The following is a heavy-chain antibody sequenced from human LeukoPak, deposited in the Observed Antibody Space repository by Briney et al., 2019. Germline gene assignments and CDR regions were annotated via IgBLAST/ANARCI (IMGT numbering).Heavy chain of an antibody. V-gene: IGHV4-59*08. CDR3: ARRRHCSGETCYYFDY. Sequence: SETVSLACTLSGRSVSIYYWGWIRHPPAGGLGWLGYIYETGSTNYNPPLKSRVTISVDTSKNQFSLKLSSVTAADTAVYYCARRRHCSGETCYYFDYWGRGTLVTVSS. CDR2: IYETGST. CDR1: GRSVSIYY. D-gene: IGHD2-15*01. J-gene: IGHJ4*02.